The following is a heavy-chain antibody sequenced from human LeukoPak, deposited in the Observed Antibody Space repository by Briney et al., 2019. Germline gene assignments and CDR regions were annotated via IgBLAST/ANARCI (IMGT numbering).Heavy chain of an antibody. CDR1: GGSISSYY. CDR2: IYYSGST. CDR3: ARDYRVGYYYDSSGFDY. J-gene: IGHJ4*02. D-gene: IGHD3-22*01. Sequence: PSETLSLTCTVAGGSISSYYWSWIRQPPGKGLEWIGYIYYSGSTNYNPSLKSRVTISVDTSKNQFSLKLSSVTAADTAVYYCARDYRVGYYYDSSGFDYWGQGTLVTVSS. V-gene: IGHV4-59*01.